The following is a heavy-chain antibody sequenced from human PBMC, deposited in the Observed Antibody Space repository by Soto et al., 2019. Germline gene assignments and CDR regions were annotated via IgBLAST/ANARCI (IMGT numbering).Heavy chain of an antibody. CDR1: GFTFNNFW. J-gene: IGHJ4*02. CDR2: INSDGTTT. Sequence: EVQLVESGGGLVQPGGSLRLSCAASGFTFNNFWMYWVRQTPEKGLVWVSGINSDGTTTSYAASVKGRFTISRDNAKNRLYLQMNSRIVEDTAIYYCVRDIRWGQGTLVTVSS. CDR3: VRDIR. V-gene: IGHV3-74*01.